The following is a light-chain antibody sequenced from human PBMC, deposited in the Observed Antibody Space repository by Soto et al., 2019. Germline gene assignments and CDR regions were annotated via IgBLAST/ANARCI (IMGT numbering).Light chain of an antibody. V-gene: IGKV3-11*01. Sequence: ESVFTQSPATLSVSPGDRATLSCGASQSVSAYLAWYQQKPGQAPRLLIYDASNRATGIPGRFSGSGSGTDFTLTISSLQSEDFAVYYCQQYGSSPGTFGQGTKVDIK. J-gene: IGKJ1*01. CDR2: DAS. CDR1: QSVSAY. CDR3: QQYGSSPGT.